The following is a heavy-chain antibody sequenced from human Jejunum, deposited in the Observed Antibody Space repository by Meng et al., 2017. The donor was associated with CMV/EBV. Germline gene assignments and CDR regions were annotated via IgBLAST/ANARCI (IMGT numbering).Heavy chain of an antibody. J-gene: IGHJ4*02. V-gene: IGHV1-2*02. CDR3: ARAPESYYYDTGGPDY. CDR1: CYPFTGYY. D-gene: IGHD3-22*01. Sequence: SCYPFTGYYIHWVRQCPGQGLEWMGWIRSHTAGTNYAQKFQTRVTMTRDTSIATTYMELSSLRSDDTAVYYCARAPESYYYDTGGPDYWGQGTLVTV. CDR2: IRSHTAGT.